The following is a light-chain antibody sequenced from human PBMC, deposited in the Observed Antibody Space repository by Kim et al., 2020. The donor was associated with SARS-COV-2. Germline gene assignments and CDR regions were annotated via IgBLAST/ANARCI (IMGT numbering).Light chain of an antibody. CDR1: SSNIGNNY. CDR2: DNN. CDR3: GTWDSNLSAGV. V-gene: IGLV1-51*01. Sequence: GQKVTISCSGSSSNIGNNYVSWYQQLQGTAPKLLIYDNNKRPSGIPDRFSGSKSGTSATLGITGLQTGDEADYYCGTWDSNLSAGVFGGGTQLTVL. J-gene: IGLJ2*01.